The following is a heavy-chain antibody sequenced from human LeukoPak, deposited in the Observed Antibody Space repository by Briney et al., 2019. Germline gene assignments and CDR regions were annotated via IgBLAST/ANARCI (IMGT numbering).Heavy chain of an antibody. CDR2: ISAYNGNT. J-gene: IGHJ6*03. D-gene: IGHD3-3*01. Sequence: ASVKVPCKASGYTFTSYGISWVRQAPGQGLEWMGWISAYNGNTNYAQKLQGRVTMTTDTSTSTAYMELRSLRSDDTAVYYCARGCLEWLLLSGWSSAEYYYYMDVWGKGTTVTVSS. CDR3: ARGCLEWLLLSGWSSAEYYYYMDV. CDR1: GYTFTSYG. V-gene: IGHV1-18*01.